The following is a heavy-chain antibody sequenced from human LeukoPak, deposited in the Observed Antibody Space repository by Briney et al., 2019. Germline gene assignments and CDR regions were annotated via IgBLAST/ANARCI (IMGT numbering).Heavy chain of an antibody. Sequence: GGSLRLSCAASGFTFSDYYMTWIRQAPGKGLEWVSYISSSGSTIYYTDSVRGRFTISRDNAKNSLYLQMNSLRAEDTAVYYCAKVVLVYYYMDVWGKGTTVTVSS. J-gene: IGHJ6*03. CDR2: ISSSGSTI. D-gene: IGHD3-3*02. CDR3: AKVVLVYYYMDV. CDR1: GFTFSDYY. V-gene: IGHV3-11*04.